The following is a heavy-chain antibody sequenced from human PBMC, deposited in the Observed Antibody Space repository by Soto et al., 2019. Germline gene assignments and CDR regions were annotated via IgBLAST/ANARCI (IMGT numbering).Heavy chain of an antibody. CDR3: ARPDNYFFYMDV. V-gene: IGHV4-59*08. CDR1: GGSISSHD. CDR2: IYYTGSA. J-gene: IGHJ6*03. Sequence: SETLSLTCNVSGGSISSHDWSWIRQPPGKGLEWIGYIYYTGSANYNPSLKSRVSISVDTSNNQFSLRLRSVTAADTAVYYCARPDNYFFYMDVWGKGTTVTVSS.